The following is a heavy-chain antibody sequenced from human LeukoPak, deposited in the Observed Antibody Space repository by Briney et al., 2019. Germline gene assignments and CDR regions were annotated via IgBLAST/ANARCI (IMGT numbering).Heavy chain of an antibody. CDR2: INPNSGGT. J-gene: IGHJ4*02. V-gene: IGHV1-2*02. CDR3: ARDKEFGLRYFET. Sequence: ASVKVSCKASGYTFTGYYMHWVRRAPGQGLEWMGWINPNSGGTNYAQKFQGRVTMTRDTSISTAYMELSRLRSDDTAVYYCARDKEFGLRYFETWGQGTLVTVSS. CDR1: GYTFTGYY. D-gene: IGHD3-9*01.